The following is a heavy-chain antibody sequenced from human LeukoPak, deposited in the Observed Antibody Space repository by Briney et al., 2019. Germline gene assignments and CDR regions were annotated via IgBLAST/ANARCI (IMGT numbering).Heavy chain of an antibody. D-gene: IGHD4/OR15-4a*01. CDR1: GGSISSYY. CDR2: IYYSGST. J-gene: IGHJ4*02. V-gene: IGHV4-59*01. Sequence: SETLSLTCTVSGGSISSYYWSWIRQPPGKGLEWIGYIYYSGSTNYNPSLNSRVTMSVDTSKNQFSLKLSSVTAADTAVYYCARMGAIAGASANPDHWGQGTLVTVSS. CDR3: ARMGAIAGASANPDH.